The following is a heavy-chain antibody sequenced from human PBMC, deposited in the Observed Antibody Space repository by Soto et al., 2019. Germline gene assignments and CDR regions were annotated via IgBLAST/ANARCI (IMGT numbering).Heavy chain of an antibody. Sequence: ASVKVSCKVSGYTLTELSMHWVRQAPGKGLEWMGGFDPEDGETIYAQKFQGRVTMTEDTSTDTAYMELSSLRSEDTAVYYCATESRNPYYYYYGMDVWGQGTTLTVSS. J-gene: IGHJ6*02. D-gene: IGHD1-1*01. CDR2: FDPEDGET. CDR3: ATESRNPYYYYYGMDV. CDR1: GYTLTELS. V-gene: IGHV1-24*01.